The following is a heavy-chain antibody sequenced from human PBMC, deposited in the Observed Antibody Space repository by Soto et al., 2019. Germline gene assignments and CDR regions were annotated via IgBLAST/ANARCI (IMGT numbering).Heavy chain of an antibody. V-gene: IGHV1-46*01. J-gene: IGHJ4*02. CDR3: AREDYGDYPIDY. CDR1: GYAFTSYY. CDR2: INPSGGST. Sequence: GXSVKVSWKASGYAFTSYYMHWVRQAPGQGLEWMGIINPSGGSTSYAQKFQGRVTMTRDTSTSTVYMELSSLRSEDTAVYYCAREDYGDYPIDYWGQGTLVTVPS. D-gene: IGHD4-17*01.